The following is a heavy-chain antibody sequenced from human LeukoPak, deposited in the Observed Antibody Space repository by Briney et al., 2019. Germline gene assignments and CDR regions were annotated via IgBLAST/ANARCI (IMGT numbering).Heavy chain of an antibody. V-gene: IGHV3-23*01. Sequence: PGGSLRLSCAASGFTFSTYAMSWVRQAPGKGLEWVPAISGSDHSTYYADSVKGRFTISRDNSKNTLYLHMNSLRAEDTAVYYCATPAPDILVIPGADYWGQGTLVTVSS. CDR2: ISGSDHST. CDR3: ATPAPDILVIPGADY. J-gene: IGHJ4*02. CDR1: GFTFSTYA. D-gene: IGHD2-2*01.